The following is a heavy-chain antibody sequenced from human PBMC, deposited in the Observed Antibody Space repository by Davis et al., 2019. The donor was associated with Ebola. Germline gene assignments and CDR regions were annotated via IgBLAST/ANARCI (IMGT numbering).Heavy chain of an antibody. Sequence: SLKISCAASGFTFSSYGMHWVRQAPGKGLEWVAVISYDGSNKYYADSVKGRFTISRDNSKNTLYLQMSSLRAEDTAVYYCAGNYYYYYMDVWGKGTTVTVSS. CDR3: AGNYYYYYMDV. V-gene: IGHV3-30*03. CDR2: ISYDGSNK. CDR1: GFTFSSYG. D-gene: IGHD1-14*01. J-gene: IGHJ6*03.